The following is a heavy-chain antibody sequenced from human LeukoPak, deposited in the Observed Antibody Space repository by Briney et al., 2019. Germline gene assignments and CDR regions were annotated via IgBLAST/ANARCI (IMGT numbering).Heavy chain of an antibody. Sequence: ASVKVSCKASGYTFTGYYMHWVRQAPGQGLEWMGWINPNSGGTNYAQKFQGRVTMTRDTSISTAYMELSRLRSDDTAVYYCARLYDILTGYSNYWGQGTLVTVSS. CDR1: GYTFTGYY. D-gene: IGHD3-9*01. V-gene: IGHV1-2*02. CDR2: INPNSGGT. CDR3: ARLYDILTGYSNY. J-gene: IGHJ4*02.